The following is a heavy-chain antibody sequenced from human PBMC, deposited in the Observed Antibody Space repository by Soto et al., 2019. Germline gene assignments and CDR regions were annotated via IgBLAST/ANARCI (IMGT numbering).Heavy chain of an antibody. D-gene: IGHD6-19*01. CDR1: GYIFTGYY. Sequence: QVQLLQSGAELKKPGASVKVSCKASGYIFTGYYMHWVRQAPGQGLEWMGWINPNSGDTNNTKKFQGWVTMTRDTSISTAYMELSRLGSDDTAVYYCATSRISIAVAGETEYYFDYWGQGTLVTVSS. CDR2: INPNSGDT. J-gene: IGHJ4*02. CDR3: ATSRISIAVAGETEYYFDY. V-gene: IGHV1-2*04.